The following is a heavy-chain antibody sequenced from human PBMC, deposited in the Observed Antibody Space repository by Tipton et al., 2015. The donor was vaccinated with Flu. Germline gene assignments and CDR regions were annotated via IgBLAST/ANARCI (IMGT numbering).Heavy chain of an antibody. CDR1: GFTFSGAA. Sequence: QLVQSGGGLVQPGRSLRLSCAASGFTFSGAAMHWVRQASGEGLEWVGRIRNKANNYATAYAASVKGRFTISRDDSKSTSYLQMDSLKNEDTAVYYCTRLQGYYYGMDVWGQGTTVTVSS. J-gene: IGHJ6*02. CDR2: IRNKANNYAT. D-gene: IGHD4-11*01. V-gene: IGHV3-73*01. CDR3: TRLQGYYYGMDV.